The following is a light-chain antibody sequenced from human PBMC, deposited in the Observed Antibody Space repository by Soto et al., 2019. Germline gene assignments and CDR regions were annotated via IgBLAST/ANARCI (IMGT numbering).Light chain of an antibody. CDR3: SSYTSSFKLAV. CDR1: SSDVGGYNY. J-gene: IGLJ1*01. V-gene: IGLV2-14*03. Sequence: QSVLTQPASVSGSPGQSITIFCTGTSSDVGGYNYVSWYQQHPGSAPKLMIYDVSSRPSGVSNRSSGSKSGNTASLTISGLQAEDEADYYCSSYTSSFKLAVFGSGTKLTVL. CDR2: DVS.